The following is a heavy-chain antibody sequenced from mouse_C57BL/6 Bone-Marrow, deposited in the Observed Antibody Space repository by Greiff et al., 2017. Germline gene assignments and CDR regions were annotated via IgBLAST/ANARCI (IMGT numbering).Heavy chain of an antibody. D-gene: IGHD2-3*01. Sequence: EVQLQQSGPELVKPGASVKISCKASGYTFTDYYMNWVKQSHGKSLEWIGDINPNNGGTSYNQKFKGKATLTVDKSSSTAYMELRSLTSEDSAVYYCARYDPYFDYWGQGTTLTVSS. CDR2: INPNNGGT. CDR1: GYTFTDYY. V-gene: IGHV1-26*01. J-gene: IGHJ2*01. CDR3: ARYDPYFDY.